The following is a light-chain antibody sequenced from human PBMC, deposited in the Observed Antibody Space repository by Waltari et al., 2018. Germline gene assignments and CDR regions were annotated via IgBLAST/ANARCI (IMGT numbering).Light chain of an antibody. Sequence: DIVMTQSPDSLAVSLGERATINCKSSQTVLYASDKNNYLAWYQQKLRQPPKLLSYSASTRATGVPARFSGSGSGTEFTLTISSLQAEDVAVYYCQQYDNTPRTFGQGTRVEIK. CDR3: QQYDNTPRT. V-gene: IGKV4-1*01. CDR2: SAS. J-gene: IGKJ1*01. CDR1: QTVLYASDKNNY.